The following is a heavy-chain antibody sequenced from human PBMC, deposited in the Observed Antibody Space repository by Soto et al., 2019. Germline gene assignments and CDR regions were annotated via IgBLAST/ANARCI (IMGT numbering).Heavy chain of an antibody. CDR3: AKGRGQNWNFDY. Sequence: EVQLLESGGGSVQPGGPWGPPWQPPGSPFRVNPFHWSRRPPGKGLEWVSSISGSGGTAYYADSVKGRFSISRDSLVNTLYLQMNSLRAEDTAVYYCAKGRGQNWNFDYWGQGTLVTVSP. CDR2: ISGSGGTA. D-gene: IGHD1-1*01. CDR1: GSPFRVNP. J-gene: IGHJ4*02. V-gene: IGHV3-23*01.